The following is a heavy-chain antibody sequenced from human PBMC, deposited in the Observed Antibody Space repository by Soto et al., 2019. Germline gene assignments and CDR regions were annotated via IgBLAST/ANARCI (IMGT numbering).Heavy chain of an antibody. Sequence: QVHLVESGGGVVQPGRSLRLSCGASGFTFMNYAMHWVRQAPGKGLEWVTIISSDGNNKYYADSVKGRFTISRDNSKNTLYLQMNSLSVEDTAIYYCASDQDSAMITWGQGTLVTVSS. D-gene: IGHD5-18*01. CDR2: ISSDGNNK. CDR1: GFTFMNYA. CDR3: ASDQDSAMIT. J-gene: IGHJ4*02. V-gene: IGHV3-30-3*01.